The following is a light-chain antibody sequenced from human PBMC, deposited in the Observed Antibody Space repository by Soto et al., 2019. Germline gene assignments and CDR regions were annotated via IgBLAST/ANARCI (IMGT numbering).Light chain of an antibody. CDR3: QQYYSPPLT. Sequence: DIVMTQSPDSLAVSLGERASINCKSSQSVLHSSNNKNYLTWYQQKPGQPPKLLIYWASTRESGVPDRFSGSGSGTDFPLTISSLQAEDVAVYYCQQYYSPPLTFGGGTKVEIK. V-gene: IGKV4-1*01. CDR1: QSVLHSSNNKNY. J-gene: IGKJ4*01. CDR2: WAS.